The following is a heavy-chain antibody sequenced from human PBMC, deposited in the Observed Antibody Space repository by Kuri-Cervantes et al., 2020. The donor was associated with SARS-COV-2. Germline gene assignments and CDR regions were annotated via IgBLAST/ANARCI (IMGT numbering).Heavy chain of an antibody. V-gene: IGHV4-4*07. D-gene: IGHD5-24*01. CDR2: IYTSGST. CDR3: GKVSWLQLWHRYSDS. Sequence: SETLSLTCTVSGGSISSYYWSWIRQPAGKGLEWIGRIYTSGSTNYNPSLKSRVTMSVDTSKNQFSLKLSSVTAVDTAVYYCGKVSWLQLWHRYSDSWGQGTLVTVSS. J-gene: IGHJ4*02. CDR1: GGSISSYY.